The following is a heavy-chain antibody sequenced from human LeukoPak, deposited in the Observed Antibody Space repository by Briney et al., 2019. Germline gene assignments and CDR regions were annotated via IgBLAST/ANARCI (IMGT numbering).Heavy chain of an antibody. J-gene: IGHJ4*02. CDR3: ARASNMVRGVITSYFDY. V-gene: IGHV3-21*01. CDR1: GFTFSSYS. CDR2: ISSNCRYI. D-gene: IGHD3-10*01. Sequence: GGSLRLSCAASGFTFSSYSMNWVRQAPGKGLEWVSSISSNCRYIYYADSVKGRFTISRDNAKNSLYLQMNSLRAEDTAVYYCARASNMVRGVITSYFDYWGQGTLVTVSS.